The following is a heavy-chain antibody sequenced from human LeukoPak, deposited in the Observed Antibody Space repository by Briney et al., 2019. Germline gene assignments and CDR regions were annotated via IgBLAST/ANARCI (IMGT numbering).Heavy chain of an antibody. J-gene: IGHJ4*02. D-gene: IGHD4-17*01. CDR3: ARIPHGDYAFDY. Sequence: SGSALVKPTQTLTLTCTFSGFSLSTSGMCVSWIRQPPGKALEWLARIDWDDDKYYSTSLKTRLTISKDTSKNQVVLTMTNMDPVDTATYYCARIPHGDYAFDYWGQGTLVTVSS. CDR1: GFSLSTSGMC. CDR2: IDWDDDK. V-gene: IGHV2-70*11.